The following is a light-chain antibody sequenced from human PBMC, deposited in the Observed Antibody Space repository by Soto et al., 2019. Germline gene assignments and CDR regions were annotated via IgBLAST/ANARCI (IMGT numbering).Light chain of an antibody. CDR1: QSIRSN. Sequence: EIVITQSPYTLSLSPGEGATLSCRVSQSIRSNLAWYQQIPGQAHRLLMYGASTRADGIPARFTGSGSGTEFTLTISSLQSEDYAVYDCQQYHIWTPWTSGQGTKVDIK. V-gene: IGKV3-15*01. CDR3: QQYHIWTPWT. CDR2: GAS. J-gene: IGKJ1*01.